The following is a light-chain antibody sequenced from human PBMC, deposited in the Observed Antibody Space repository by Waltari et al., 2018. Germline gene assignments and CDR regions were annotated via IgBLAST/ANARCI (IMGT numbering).Light chain of an antibody. CDR1: SSNIGSHT. J-gene: IGLJ3*02. CDR3: AAWDDSLNGRV. Sequence: QSVLTQPPSASGTPGQRVTISCSGSSSNIGSHTVNWYQQLPGTAPKLLIYSNNQRPSGVPYRFSGSKSGTSASLAISGLQSEDEADYYCAAWDDSLNGRVFGGGTKLTVL. V-gene: IGLV1-44*01. CDR2: SNN.